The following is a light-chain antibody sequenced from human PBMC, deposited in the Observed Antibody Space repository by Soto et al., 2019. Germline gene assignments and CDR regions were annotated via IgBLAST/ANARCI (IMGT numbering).Light chain of an antibody. J-gene: IGKJ1*01. CDR3: QHCDSYWT. V-gene: IGKV1-5*03. Sequence: DIQMTQSPSTLSASVGDRVTITCRASQSISTSLAWYQQKPGKAPKVLIYKASSLESGVPSRFSGSGSGTEFTPTISSLQPDDFATYYCQHCDSYWTFGQGTKVEIK. CDR1: QSISTS. CDR2: KAS.